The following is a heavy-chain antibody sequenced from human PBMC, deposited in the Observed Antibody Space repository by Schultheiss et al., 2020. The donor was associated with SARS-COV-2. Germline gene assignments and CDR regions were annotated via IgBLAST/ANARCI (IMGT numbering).Heavy chain of an antibody. J-gene: IGHJ6*02. V-gene: IGHV3-30*18. CDR3: AKASTGYDSYGMDV. CDR1: GFTFSSYG. Sequence: GGSLRLSCAASGFTFSSYGMHWVRQAPGKGLEWVAVISYDGRYKYYADSVRGRFTISRDNSRKTVFLQINSQRAEDTAVYYCAKASTGYDSYGMDVWGQGTTVSVSS. CDR2: ISYDGRYK.